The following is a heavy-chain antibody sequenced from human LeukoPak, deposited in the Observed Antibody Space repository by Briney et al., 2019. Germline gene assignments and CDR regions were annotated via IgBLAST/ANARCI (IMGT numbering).Heavy chain of an antibody. V-gene: IGHV4-59*01. CDR3: ARDLGYCSSTSCYGWFDP. D-gene: IGHD2-2*03. J-gene: IGHJ5*02. CDR1: GGSISSYY. Sequence: SETLSLTCTVSGGSISSYYWSWIRQPPGKGLEWIGYIYYSGSTNYNPSLKSRVTISVDTSKNQFSLKLSSVTAADTAVYYCARDLGYCSSTSCYGWFDPWGQGTLVTVPS. CDR2: IYYSGST.